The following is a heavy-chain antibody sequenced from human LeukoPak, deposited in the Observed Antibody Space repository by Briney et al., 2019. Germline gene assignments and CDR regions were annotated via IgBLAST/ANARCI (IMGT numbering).Heavy chain of an antibody. CDR2: IIPIFGIA. Sequence: SVKVSCKASGGTFSSYAISWVRQAPGQGLEWMGGIIPIFGIANYAQKFQGRVTITADKSTSTAYMELSSLRSEDTAVYYCARSEYSSSWSGWFDPWGQGTLVTVSS. CDR1: GGTFSSYA. CDR3: ARSEYSSSWSGWFDP. J-gene: IGHJ5*02. D-gene: IGHD6-13*01. V-gene: IGHV1-69*10.